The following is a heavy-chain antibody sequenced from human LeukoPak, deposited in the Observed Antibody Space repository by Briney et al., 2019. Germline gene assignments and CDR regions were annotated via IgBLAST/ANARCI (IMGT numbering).Heavy chain of an antibody. V-gene: IGHV1-2*02. CDR1: GYTFTGYY. CDR3: ARSLTIVVVAATGY. D-gene: IGHD2-15*01. Sequence: DSVKVSCKASGYTFTGYYMHWVRQAPGQGLEWMGWINPNSGGTNYAQKFQGRVTMTRDTSISTAYMELSRLRSDDTAVYYCARSLTIVVVAATGYWGQGTLVTVSS. J-gene: IGHJ4*02. CDR2: INPNSGGT.